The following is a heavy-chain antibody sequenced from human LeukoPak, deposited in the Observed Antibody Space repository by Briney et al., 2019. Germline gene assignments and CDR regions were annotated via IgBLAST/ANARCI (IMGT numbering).Heavy chain of an antibody. Sequence: SETLSLTGTVSGGSISSYYWTWIRQPPGKGLEWIGYIYYSGSTNYNPSLKSRVTISVDTSENQFSLTLNSVTAADTAVYYCARSRGGYGDYGSWFDPWGQGILVTVSS. D-gene: IGHD3-16*01. CDR2: IYYSGST. CDR3: ARSRGGYGDYGSWFDP. J-gene: IGHJ5*02. CDR1: GGSISSYY. V-gene: IGHV4-59*01.